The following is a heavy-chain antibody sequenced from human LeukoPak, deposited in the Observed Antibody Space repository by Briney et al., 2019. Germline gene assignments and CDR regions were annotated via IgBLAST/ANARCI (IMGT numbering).Heavy chain of an antibody. V-gene: IGHV4-39*02. CDR3: ARRSYNSPFRY. J-gene: IGHJ4*02. CDR2: IYYSGTT. Sequence: SEALSLTCTVSGGSISSGSYYWVWIRQPPGKGLEWIGTIYYSGTTYYNPSLKSRVTISVDTSKNHFSLNLRSVTAADTAVYYCARRSYNSPFRYWGQGTPVTVSS. D-gene: IGHD5-24*01. CDR1: GGSISSGSYY.